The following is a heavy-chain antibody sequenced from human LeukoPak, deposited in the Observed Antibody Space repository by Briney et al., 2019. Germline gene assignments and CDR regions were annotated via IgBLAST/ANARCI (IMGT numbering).Heavy chain of an antibody. CDR1: GGSVSRGSYY. Sequence: SETLSLTCTVSGGSVSRGSYYWSWIRQPPGKGLEWIGYIYYSGSTNYNPSLKSRVTISVDTSKNQFSLKLRSVTAADTAVYYCARAGNDNIWGSFRSSYFDYWGQGTLVTVSS. V-gene: IGHV4-61*01. CDR3: ARAGNDNIWGSFRSSYFDY. CDR2: IYYSGST. J-gene: IGHJ4*02. D-gene: IGHD3-16*02.